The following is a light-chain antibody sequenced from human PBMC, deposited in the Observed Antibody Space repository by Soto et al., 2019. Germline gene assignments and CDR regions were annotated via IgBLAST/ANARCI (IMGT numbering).Light chain of an antibody. CDR3: QQYNSDHT. Sequence: DIQMTQSRATLSASVGDRVTITCRASQSISSWLAWYQQKPGKAPKLLIYDASSLESGVPSRFSGSGSGTEFTLTISSLQPDDFATYYCQQYNSDHTFGQGTKLEIK. CDR2: DAS. CDR1: QSISSW. V-gene: IGKV1-5*01. J-gene: IGKJ2*01.